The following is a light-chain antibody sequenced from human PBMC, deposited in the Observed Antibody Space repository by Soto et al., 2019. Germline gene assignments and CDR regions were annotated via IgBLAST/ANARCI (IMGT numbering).Light chain of an antibody. CDR2: RNN. J-gene: IGLJ3*02. Sequence: QAVVTQPPSASGTPGQTVTIFCSGTSSNIGNNYVYWYQQFPGTAPKLLINRNNQRPSGVPDRFSGSKSGTTASLAISGLRSEDEADYSCAAWDDRLNGPVFGGGTKLTVL. CDR3: AAWDDRLNGPV. V-gene: IGLV1-47*01. CDR1: SSNIGNNY.